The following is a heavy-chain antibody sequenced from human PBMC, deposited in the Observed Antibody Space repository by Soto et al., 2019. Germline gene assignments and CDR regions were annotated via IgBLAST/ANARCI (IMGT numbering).Heavy chain of an antibody. J-gene: IGHJ4*02. CDR1: GGTFSSYT. Sequence: QVQLVQSGAEVKKPGSSVKVSCKASGGTFSSYTISWVRQAPGKGLEWMGRIIPILGIANYAQKFQGRVTITADKSTSTAYMELSSLRSEDTAVYYCARGAVAGYSPCYFDYWGQGTLVTVSS. CDR3: ARGAVAGYSPCYFDY. CDR2: IIPILGIA. V-gene: IGHV1-69*02. D-gene: IGHD6-19*01.